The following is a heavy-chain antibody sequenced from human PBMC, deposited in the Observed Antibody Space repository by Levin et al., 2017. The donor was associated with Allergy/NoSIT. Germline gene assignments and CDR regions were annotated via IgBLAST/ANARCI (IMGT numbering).Heavy chain of an antibody. Sequence: ASETLSLTCTVSGGSISSYYLSWIRQPAGKGLEWIGRIYTSGGTNYKSSLESRVTMSVDTSKNQFSLKLTSMTAADTAVYYCARVRSPPTRPTANWFDPWGQGILVTVSS. CDR2: IYTSGGT. D-gene: IGHD1-26*01. CDR3: ARVRSPPTRPTANWFDP. J-gene: IGHJ5*02. CDR1: GGSISSYY. V-gene: IGHV4-4*07.